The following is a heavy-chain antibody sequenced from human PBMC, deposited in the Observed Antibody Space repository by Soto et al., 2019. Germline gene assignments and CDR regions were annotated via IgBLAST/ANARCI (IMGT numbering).Heavy chain of an antibody. Sequence: ASVKVSCKASGYTFTNYGFTWVRQAPGQGLEWMGWISTYNGNTKYAQKVQGRLTMTTDTSTSTANMELTSLRSDDTAVYYCARTTVTASYYYMAVWGKGTTVTVSS. CDR1: GYTFTNYG. CDR2: ISTYNGNT. CDR3: ARTTVTASYYYMAV. V-gene: IGHV1-18*01. J-gene: IGHJ6*03. D-gene: IGHD4-17*01.